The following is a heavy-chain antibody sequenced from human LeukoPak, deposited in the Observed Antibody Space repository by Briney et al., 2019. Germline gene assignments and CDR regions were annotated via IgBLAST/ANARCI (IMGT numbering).Heavy chain of an antibody. D-gene: IGHD1-26*01. V-gene: IGHV4-59*08. CDR1: GGSMSSYY. CDR3: ARRLIVGATVAFDI. Sequence: SSETLSLTCTVSGGSMSSYYWSWIRQPPGKGLEWIGYIYFGGSTNYSPSLKSRVTMSVDTSKNQFSLRLNSVTAADTAVYYCARRLIVGATVAFDIWGQGTMVTVSS. CDR2: IYFGGST. J-gene: IGHJ3*02.